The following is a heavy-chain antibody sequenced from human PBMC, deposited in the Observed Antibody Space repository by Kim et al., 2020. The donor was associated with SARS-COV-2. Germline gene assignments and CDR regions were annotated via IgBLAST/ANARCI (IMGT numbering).Heavy chain of an antibody. CDR1: GFTFGSYG. CDR2: ISYDGRSE. CDR3: AKDLETYYDNLTGTYRYYGMDV. Sequence: GGSLRLSCAASGFTFGSYGMHWVRQAPGKGLEWVAVISYDGRSEAYADSAKGRFTISRDNSKNTVHLEMKSLRAEDTAVYFCAKDLETYYDNLTGTYRYYGMDVWGQGTTVTVAS. J-gene: IGHJ6*02. D-gene: IGHD3-9*01. V-gene: IGHV3-30*19.